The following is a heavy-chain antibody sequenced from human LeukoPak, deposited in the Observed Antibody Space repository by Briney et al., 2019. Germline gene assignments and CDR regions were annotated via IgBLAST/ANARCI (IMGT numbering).Heavy chain of an antibody. CDR1: GFTFSDYY. J-gene: IGHJ3*02. D-gene: IGHD1-1*01. CDR3: AISVVQDAFDI. CDR2: ISSSGSTI. Sequence: KPGGSLRLSCAASGFTFSDYYMSWIRQAPGKGLEWVSYISSSGSTIYYADSVKGRFTISRDNAKNSLYLQMNGLRAEDTAVYYCAISVVQDAFDIWGQGTMVTVSS. V-gene: IGHV3-11*04.